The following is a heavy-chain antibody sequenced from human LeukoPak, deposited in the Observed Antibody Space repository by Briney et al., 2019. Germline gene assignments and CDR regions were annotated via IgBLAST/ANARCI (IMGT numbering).Heavy chain of an antibody. Sequence: GGSLRLSCAASGFTFSSYGMNWVRQAPGKGLEWVSYISCSSSTIYYADSMKGRFTISRDNAKNSLYLQMNSLRAEDTAVYYCARETMVRGVDYYYYMDVWGKGTTVTVSS. J-gene: IGHJ6*03. V-gene: IGHV3-48*01. CDR1: GFTFSSYG. D-gene: IGHD3-10*01. CDR3: ARETMVRGVDYYYYMDV. CDR2: ISCSSSTI.